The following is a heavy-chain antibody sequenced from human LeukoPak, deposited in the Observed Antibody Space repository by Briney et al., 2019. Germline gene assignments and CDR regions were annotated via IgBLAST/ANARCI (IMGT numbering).Heavy chain of an antibody. J-gene: IGHJ3*02. CDR1: GYTFTYYY. CDR2: INPNSGGT. CDR3: ARDPLRYFDLTRDSAFDI. V-gene: IGHV1-2*02. D-gene: IGHD3-9*01. Sequence: GASVKVSCRASGYTFTYYYIHWVRQAPGQGLEWMGWINPNSGGTNYAQKFQGRVTMTRDTSISTAYMELSRLRSDDTAVYYCARDPLRYFDLTRDSAFDIWGQGTMVTVSS.